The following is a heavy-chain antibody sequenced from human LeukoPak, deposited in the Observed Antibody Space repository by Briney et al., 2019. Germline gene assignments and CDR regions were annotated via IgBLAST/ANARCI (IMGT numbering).Heavy chain of an antibody. Sequence: GGSLRLSCAASGFTFSSYEMNWVRQAPGKGLEWVSYISSSGSTIYYADSVKGRFTISRDNAKNSLYLQMNSLRAEDTAVYYCATEGVSGYYSHFDYWGQGTLVTVSS. J-gene: IGHJ4*02. V-gene: IGHV3-48*03. D-gene: IGHD3-22*01. CDR1: GFTFSSYE. CDR3: ATEGVSGYYSHFDY. CDR2: ISSSGSTI.